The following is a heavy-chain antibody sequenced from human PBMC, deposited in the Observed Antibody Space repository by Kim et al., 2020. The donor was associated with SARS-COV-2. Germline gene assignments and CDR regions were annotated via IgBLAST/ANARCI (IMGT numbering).Heavy chain of an antibody. V-gene: IGHV5-51*01. CDR3: ARPVGGGFDY. Sequence: DARYSPSFQGQVTISADKSIRTAYLQWSSLKASDTAMYYCARPVGGGFDYWGQGTLVTVSS. D-gene: IGHD3-16*01. J-gene: IGHJ4*02. CDR2: DA.